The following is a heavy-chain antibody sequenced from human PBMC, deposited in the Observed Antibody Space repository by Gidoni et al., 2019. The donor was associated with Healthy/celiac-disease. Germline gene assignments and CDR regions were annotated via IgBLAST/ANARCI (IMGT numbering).Heavy chain of an antibody. CDR1: GYSFTSYW. CDR2: LYLCDSDT. D-gene: IGHD6-19*01. CDR3: ARHCIAVAACFDP. V-gene: IGHV5-51*01. Sequence: EAHLVPSRAEGKKPRESLIISCKGAGYSFTSYWFGWMRQMPGKGLEWIGILYLCDSDTRYSPSFQGQVTISADKSINTAYLQWISLKASDTAMYYCARHCIAVAACFDPWGQGTLVTFSS. J-gene: IGHJ5*02.